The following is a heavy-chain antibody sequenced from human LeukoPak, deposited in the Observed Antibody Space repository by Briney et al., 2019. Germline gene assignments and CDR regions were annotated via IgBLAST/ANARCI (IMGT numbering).Heavy chain of an antibody. CDR1: GYTFTSYA. CDR2: INTNTGNP. J-gene: IGHJ4*02. Sequence: ASVKVSCKASGYTFTSYAMNWVRQAPGQGLEWMGWINTNTGNPTYAQGFTGRFVFSLDTSVSTAYLQISSLKAEDTAVYYCARDPPYYYDSSGYSDYWGQGTLVTIPS. CDR3: ARDPPYYYDSSGYSDY. V-gene: IGHV7-4-1*02. D-gene: IGHD3-22*01.